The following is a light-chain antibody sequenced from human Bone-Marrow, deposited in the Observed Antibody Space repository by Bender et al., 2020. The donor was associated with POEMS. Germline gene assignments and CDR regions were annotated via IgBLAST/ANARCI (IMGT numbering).Light chain of an antibody. V-gene: IGLV3-1*01. CDR1: DLGDKY. J-gene: IGLJ2*01. CDR2: HDT. CDR3: QAWDTYSVI. Sequence: SYEVTQPPSVSVSPGQTASITCSGDDLGDKYVAWYHQKPGQSPVLVIYHDTKRPSGIPERFSGSNSGNTATLTISGTQAMDEADYYCQAWDTYSVIFGGGNKLTVL.